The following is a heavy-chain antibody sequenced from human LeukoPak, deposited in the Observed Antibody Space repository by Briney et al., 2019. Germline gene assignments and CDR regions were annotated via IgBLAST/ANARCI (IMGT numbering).Heavy chain of an antibody. CDR1: GYTFSSYG. CDR3: ARGVDSSNWYWFDP. CDR2: ISAYNGNT. V-gene: IGHV1-18*01. J-gene: IGHJ5*02. Sequence: ASVKVSCKASGYTFSSYGISWVRQAPGQGLEWMGWISAYNGNTNYAQKLQGRVTMTTDTSTSTAYMELRSLRSDDTAVYYWARGVDSSNWYWFDPWGQGTLVTVSS. D-gene: IGHD6-13*01.